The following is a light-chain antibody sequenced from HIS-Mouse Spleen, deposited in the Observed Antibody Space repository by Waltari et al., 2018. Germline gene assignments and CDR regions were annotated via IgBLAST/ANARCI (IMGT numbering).Light chain of an antibody. CDR2: EDS. CDR1: ALPKKY. Sequence: SYELTQPPSVSVSPGQTARITCSGDALPKKYAYWYQQKSGPAPVLVIYEDSKRPYGIPERFSCSSSGKMATLTISGAQVEDEADYDCYSTDSSGNHRVFGGGTKLTVL. J-gene: IGLJ3*02. CDR3: YSTDSSGNHRV. V-gene: IGLV3-10*01.